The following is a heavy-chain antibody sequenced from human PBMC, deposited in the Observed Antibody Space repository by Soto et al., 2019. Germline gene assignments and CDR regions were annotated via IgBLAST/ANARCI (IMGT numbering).Heavy chain of an antibody. D-gene: IGHD2-2*02. CDR3: ASAVPAAIVPTGWFDP. J-gene: IGHJ5*02. CDR1: GGSVSSSNW. V-gene: IGHV4-4*02. Sequence: SETLSLTCIVSGGSVSSSNWWSWVRQPPGKGLEWIGEIYHSGSTTYNPSLKSRATISVDTSKNQFSLKLSSVTAADTAVYYCASAVPAAIVPTGWFDPWGQGTLVTVSS. CDR2: IYHSGST.